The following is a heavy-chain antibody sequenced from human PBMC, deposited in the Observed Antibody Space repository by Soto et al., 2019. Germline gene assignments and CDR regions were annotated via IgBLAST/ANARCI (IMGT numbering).Heavy chain of an antibody. V-gene: IGHV4-59*11. Sequence: SETLSLTCTVSGGSISSHYWSWIRQPPGKGLEWIGYIYYSGSTNYNPSLKSRVTISVDTSKNQFSLKLSSVTAADTAVYYCARGSIAVAGFDYWGQGTLVTVS. CDR2: IYYSGST. CDR1: GGSISSHY. CDR3: ARGSIAVAGFDY. D-gene: IGHD6-19*01. J-gene: IGHJ4*02.